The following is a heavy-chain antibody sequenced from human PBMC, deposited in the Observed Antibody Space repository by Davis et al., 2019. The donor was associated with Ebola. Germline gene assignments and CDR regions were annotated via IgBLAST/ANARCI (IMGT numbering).Heavy chain of an antibody. D-gene: IGHD2/OR15-2a*01. CDR3: AKVLSSYLDFYYGMGV. V-gene: IGHV3-30*02. CDR1: VFTVSSNG. CDR2: IRYDGCNQ. J-gene: IGHJ6*04. Sequence: GGSLRLSCAASVFTVSSNGMHWVSHPPPLRLERVSFIRYDGCNQYYADSVKGRFTISRDNSKNTLYLQMNSLRDEDTAVYYCAKVLSSYLDFYYGMGVWGKGTTVTVSS.